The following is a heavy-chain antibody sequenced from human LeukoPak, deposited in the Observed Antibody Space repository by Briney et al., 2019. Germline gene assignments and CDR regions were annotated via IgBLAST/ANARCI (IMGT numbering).Heavy chain of an antibody. J-gene: IGHJ5*02. CDR1: GYTFTGYY. D-gene: IGHD3-22*01. CDR3: ARDRYYYDSSGPFDP. V-gene: IGHV1-2*02. Sequence: ASVNASCKASGYTFTGYYMHWVRQAPGQGLEWMGWINPNSGGTNYAQKFQGRVTMTRDTSISTAYMELSRLRSDDTAVYYCARDRYYYDSSGPFDPWGQGTLVTVSS. CDR2: INPNSGGT.